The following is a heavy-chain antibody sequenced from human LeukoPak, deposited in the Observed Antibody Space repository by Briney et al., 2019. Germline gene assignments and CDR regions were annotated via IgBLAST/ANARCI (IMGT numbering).Heavy chain of an antibody. Sequence: ASVKVSCKASGYTFTGYYMHWVRQAPGQGLEWMGWINPNSGGTNYAQKFQGRVTMTRDTSISTAYMELSRLRSDDTAVYYCARGNVLRYFDWLLYRKDYYYYYMDVWGKGTTVTVSS. CDR3: ARGNVLRYFDWLLYRKDYYYYYMDV. D-gene: IGHD3-9*01. J-gene: IGHJ6*03. CDR2: INPNSGGT. V-gene: IGHV1-2*02. CDR1: GYTFTGYY.